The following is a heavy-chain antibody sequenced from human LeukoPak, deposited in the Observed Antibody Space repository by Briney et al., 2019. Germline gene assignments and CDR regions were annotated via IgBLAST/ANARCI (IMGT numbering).Heavy chain of an antibody. CDR3: ARAGNCGGDCYSRYAFDI. D-gene: IGHD2-21*02. CDR2: ISSNGGST. CDR1: GFTFSSYA. V-gene: IGHV3-64*01. Sequence: PGGSLRLSCAASGFTFSSYAMHWVRQAPGKGLEYASAISSNGGSTYYANSVKGRFTISRDNSKNTLYLQMGSLRAEDMAVYYCARAGNCGGDCYSRYAFDIWGQGTMVTVSS. J-gene: IGHJ3*02.